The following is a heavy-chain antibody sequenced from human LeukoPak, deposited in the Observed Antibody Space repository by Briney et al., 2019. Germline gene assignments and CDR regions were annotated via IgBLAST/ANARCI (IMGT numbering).Heavy chain of an antibody. J-gene: IGHJ4*02. CDR3: ASLPWGVRGLIIQDFHY. D-gene: IGHD3-10*01. V-gene: IGHV4-38-2*02. CDR2: LYHSGNT. Sequence: PSETLSLTCTVSGSSISSGYYWDWIRQPPGKGLEWIGSLYHSGNTYYNPSLKSRVTISVDTSKNPFSLKLSSVTAADTAVYYCASLPWGVRGLIIQDFHYWGQGTLVTVSS. CDR1: GSSISSGYY.